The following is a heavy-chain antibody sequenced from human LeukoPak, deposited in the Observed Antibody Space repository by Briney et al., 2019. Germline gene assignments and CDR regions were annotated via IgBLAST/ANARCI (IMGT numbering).Heavy chain of an antibody. CDR2: ISAYNGNT. CDR3: ARTTYSSGWYGFDY. D-gene: IGHD6-19*01. Sequence: GASVKVSCKASGYTFTSYDIIWVRQAPGQGLEWMGWISAYNGNTNYAQKLQGRVTMTTDTSTSTAYMDLRSLRSGDTAVYYCARTTYSSGWYGFDYWGQGTLVTVSS. V-gene: IGHV1-18*01. CDR1: GYTFTSYD. J-gene: IGHJ4*02.